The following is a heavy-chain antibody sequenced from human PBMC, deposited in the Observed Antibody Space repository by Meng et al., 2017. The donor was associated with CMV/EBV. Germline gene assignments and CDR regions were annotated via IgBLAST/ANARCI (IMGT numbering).Heavy chain of an antibody. CDR3: ARDRGPYDFWSGYYAYYYYYGMDV. CDR2: IYYSGST. D-gene: IGHD3-3*01. Sequence: GSWVRQPPGKGLEWIGYIYYSGSTYYNPSLKSRVTISVDTSKNQFSLKLSSVTAADTAVYYCARDRGPYDFWSGYYAYYYYYGMDVWGQGTTVTVSS. V-gene: IGHV4-30-4*08. J-gene: IGHJ6*02.